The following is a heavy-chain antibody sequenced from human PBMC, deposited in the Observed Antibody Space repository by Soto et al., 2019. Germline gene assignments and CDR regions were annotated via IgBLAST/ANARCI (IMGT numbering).Heavy chain of an antibody. V-gene: IGHV4-30-2*01. CDR3: ARVAYYDFWSGYAPDV. D-gene: IGHD3-3*01. Sequence: PSETLSLTCAVSGGSISSGGYSWSWIRQPPGKGLEWIGYIYHSGSTYYNPSLKSRVTISVDRSKNQFSLKLSSVTAADTAVYYCARVAYYDFWSGYAPDVWGQGTTVTSP. CDR2: IYHSGST. J-gene: IGHJ6*02. CDR1: GGSISSGGYS.